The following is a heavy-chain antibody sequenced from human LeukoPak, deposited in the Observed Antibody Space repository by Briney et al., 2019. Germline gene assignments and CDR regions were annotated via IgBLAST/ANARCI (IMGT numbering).Heavy chain of an antibody. V-gene: IGHV3-7*01. CDR2: INRDGSGN. J-gene: IGHJ4*02. CDR1: GFTFSDYW. CDR3: ARDSGGSLDY. D-gene: IGHD3-10*01. Sequence: GGSLRLSCTASGFTFSDYWMAWVRQAPGKGLVWVANINRDGSGNHYVDSVKGRFTISRDNAKNLLYLQMNSLRGEDTALYYCARDSGGSLDYWGQGTRFTVPP.